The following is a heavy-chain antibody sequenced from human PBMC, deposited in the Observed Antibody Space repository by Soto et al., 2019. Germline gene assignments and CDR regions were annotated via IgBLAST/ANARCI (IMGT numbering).Heavy chain of an antibody. D-gene: IGHD4-17*01. CDR1: GGTFSSYT. J-gene: IGHJ4*02. CDR3: AREADYGDSPGNFDY. Sequence: QVQLVQSGAEVKKPGSSVKVSCKASGGTFSSYTISWVRQAPGQGLEWMGRIIPILGIANYAQKFQGRVTIXADXAXNTAYMELSSLRSEDTAVYYCAREADYGDSPGNFDYWGQGTLVTVSS. CDR2: IIPILGIA. V-gene: IGHV1-69*08.